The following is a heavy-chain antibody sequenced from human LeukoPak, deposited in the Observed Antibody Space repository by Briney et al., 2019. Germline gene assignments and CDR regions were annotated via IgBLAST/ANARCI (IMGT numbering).Heavy chain of an antibody. D-gene: IGHD6-13*01. J-gene: IGHJ6*02. CDR2: ISYDGSSK. Sequence: GGSLRLSCAASGFTFSNYALHWVRQAPGKGLDWVAVISYDGSSKYYADSVKGRFTVSRDTSNNTLYLQMNSLRAEDTAMYYCAREGSSSWYSGPFYYYGMDVWGQGTTVTVSS. CDR1: GFTFSNYA. CDR3: AREGSSSWYSGPFYYYGMDV. V-gene: IGHV3-30*04.